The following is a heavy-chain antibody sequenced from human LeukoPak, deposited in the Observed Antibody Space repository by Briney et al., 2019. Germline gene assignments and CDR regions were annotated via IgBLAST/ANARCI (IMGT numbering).Heavy chain of an antibody. CDR1: GGTFSSYA. V-gene: IGHV1-69*05. D-gene: IGHD4-11*01. CDR3: ARRDSNYGRYYYYYMDV. CDR2: IIPIFGTA. J-gene: IGHJ6*03. Sequence: SVKVSCKASGGTFSSYAISWVRQAPGQGLEWMGGIIPIFGTANYAQKLQGRVTMTTDTSTSTAYMELRSLRSDDTAVYYCARRDSNYGRYYYYYMDVWGKGTTVTVSS.